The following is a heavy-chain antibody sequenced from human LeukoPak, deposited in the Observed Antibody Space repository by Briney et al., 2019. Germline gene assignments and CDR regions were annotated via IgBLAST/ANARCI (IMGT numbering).Heavy chain of an antibody. CDR1: GFTFSSYA. CDR2: ISGSGGST. V-gene: IGHV3-23*01. J-gene: IGHJ3*02. Sequence: GGSLRLSCAASGFTFSSYAMSWVRQAPGKGLEWVSAISGSGGSTYYADSVKGRFTFSRDNSKNTLYLQMNSLRAEDTAVYYCAKDEVGATSRDPFDIWGQGTMVTVSS. D-gene: IGHD1-26*01. CDR3: AKDEVGATSRDPFDI.